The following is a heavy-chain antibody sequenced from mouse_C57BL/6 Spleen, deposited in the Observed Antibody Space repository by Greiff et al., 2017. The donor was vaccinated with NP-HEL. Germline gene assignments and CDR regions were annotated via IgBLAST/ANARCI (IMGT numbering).Heavy chain of an antibody. J-gene: IGHJ1*03. V-gene: IGHV1-39*01. Sequence: VQLKESGPELVKPGASVKISCKASGYSFTDYNMNWVKQSNGKSLEWIGVINPNYGTTSYNQKFKGKATLTVDQSSSTAYMQLNSLTSEDSAVYYCARGIYDGYYRYFDVWGTGTTVTVSS. CDR3: ARGIYDGYYRYFDV. CDR2: INPNYGTT. CDR1: GYSFTDYN. D-gene: IGHD2-3*01.